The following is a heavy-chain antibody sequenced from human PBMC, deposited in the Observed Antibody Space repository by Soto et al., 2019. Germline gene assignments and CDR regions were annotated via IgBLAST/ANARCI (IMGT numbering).Heavy chain of an antibody. J-gene: IGHJ4*02. CDR2: INSDGSST. V-gene: IGHV3-74*01. D-gene: IGHD6-19*01. CDR3: ARVMRNSGWSLDY. Sequence: EVQLVESGGGLVQPGGSLRLSCAASGFTFSSNWMYWVRQAPGKGLVWVSRINSDGSSTTYADSVKGRFTVSRDNAKNTLYLQMNSLRAEDTAVYYCARVMRNSGWSLDYWGQGTLVTVSS. CDR1: GFTFSSNW.